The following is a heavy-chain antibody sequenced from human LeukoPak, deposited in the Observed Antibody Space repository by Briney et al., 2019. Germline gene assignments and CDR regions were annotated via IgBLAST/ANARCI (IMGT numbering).Heavy chain of an antibody. J-gene: IGHJ6*03. CDR1: GFAFSNYW. Sequence: PGGSLRLSCAASGFAFSNYWLHWVRQAPGKGLEWVARINTHGSSTNYADSVKGRFTISRDNAKNTLYPQMTSLSAEDTAVYYALAGYYYYYMAVWGKGTTATVSS. CDR2: INTHGSST. V-gene: IGHV3-74*01. D-gene: IGHD3-16*01. CDR3: LAGYYYYYMAV.